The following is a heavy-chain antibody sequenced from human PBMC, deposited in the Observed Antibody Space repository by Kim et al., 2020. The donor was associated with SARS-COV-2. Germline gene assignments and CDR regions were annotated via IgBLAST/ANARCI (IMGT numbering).Heavy chain of an antibody. Sequence: SETLSLTCTVSRGSVSSFYWSWIRQSPGRGMEWLGYMYYNGNTKYNASLRSRLTMSVDTSKNQLPLKLKSVTPADTAIYYCARVGLDPSWYTWFDPWGQGTLVTVSS. CDR2: MYYNGNT. CDR3: ARVGLDPSWYTWFDP. CDR1: RGSVSSFY. V-gene: IGHV4-59*02. D-gene: IGHD1-1*01. J-gene: IGHJ5*02.